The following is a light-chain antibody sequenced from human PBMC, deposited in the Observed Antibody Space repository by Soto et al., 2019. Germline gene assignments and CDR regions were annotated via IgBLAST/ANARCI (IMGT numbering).Light chain of an antibody. CDR2: DVS. J-gene: IGLJ3*02. CDR1: SSDVGGYNY. CDR3: SSYTSSGTWV. Sequence: QSALTQPASVSGSPGQSISISCTGSSSDVGGYNYVSWCQQHPGKAPKTMIYDVSNRPSGVSNRFSGSKSGNTASLTISGLQAEDEADYYCSSYTSSGTWVFGGGTKLTVL. V-gene: IGLV2-14*03.